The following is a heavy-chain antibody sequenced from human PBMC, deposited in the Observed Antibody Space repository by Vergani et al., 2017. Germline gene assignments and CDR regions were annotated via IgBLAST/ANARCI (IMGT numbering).Heavy chain of an antibody. Sequence: VQLVESGGGVVQPGRSLRLSCAASGFTVSSNYMSWVRQAPGKGLEWVSVIYSGGSTYYADSVKGRFTIYRDNNKNTLYLNIKSLRAEDTSVYYCARDIGYYGMDVWGKGTTVTVSS. CDR3: ARDIGYYGMDV. CDR2: IYSGGST. V-gene: IGHV3-53*01. J-gene: IGHJ6*04. CDR1: GFTVSSNY. D-gene: IGHD1-26*01.